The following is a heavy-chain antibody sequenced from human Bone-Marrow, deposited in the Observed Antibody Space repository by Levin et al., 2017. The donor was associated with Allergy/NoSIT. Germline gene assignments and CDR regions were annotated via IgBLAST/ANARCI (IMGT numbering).Heavy chain of an antibody. V-gene: IGHV3-21*01. Sequence: AGGSLRLSCAASGFTLSSYRMNWVRQAPGQGLEWVSSISSGGSSIYYADSVKGRFTISRDNAKNSLYLQMNSLRAEDTAVYYCARKARTGIATGSFDFWGQGTLVTVSS. CDR3: ARKARTGIATGSFDF. CDR2: ISSGGSSI. J-gene: IGHJ4*02. CDR1: GFTLSSYR. D-gene: IGHD1-1*01.